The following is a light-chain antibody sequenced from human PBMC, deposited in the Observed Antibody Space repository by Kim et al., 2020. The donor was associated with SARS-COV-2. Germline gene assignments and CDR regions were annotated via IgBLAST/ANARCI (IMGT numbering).Light chain of an antibody. V-gene: IGKV1-33*01. CDR1: QDIGNS. CDR2: DAS. J-gene: IGKJ2*03. Sequence: DIQMTRFPTSLSASVGDRVTITCQASQDIGNSLNWLQQKPGKAPKLLIYDASTLEMGVPSRFSGSGSGTDFTFIINSLQPEDVATYYCQYHENLPPMYSFGQGTKLEIK. CDR3: QYHENLPPMYS.